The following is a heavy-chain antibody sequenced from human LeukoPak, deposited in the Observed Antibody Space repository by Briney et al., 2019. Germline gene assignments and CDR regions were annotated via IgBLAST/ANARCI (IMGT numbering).Heavy chain of an antibody. J-gene: IGHJ3*02. Sequence: ASVKVSCKASGYTFTGYYMQWVRQAPGQGLEWMGWINPNSGGTNYAQKFQGRVTMTRDTSISTAYMELSRLRSDDTAVYYCARDLGSGKGNDAFDIWGQGTMVTVSS. D-gene: IGHD3-10*01. CDR1: GYTFTGYY. CDR3: ARDLGSGKGNDAFDI. CDR2: INPNSGGT. V-gene: IGHV1-2*02.